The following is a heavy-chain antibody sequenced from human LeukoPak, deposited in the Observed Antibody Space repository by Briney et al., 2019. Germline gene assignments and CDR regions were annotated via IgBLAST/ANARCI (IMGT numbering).Heavy chain of an antibody. D-gene: IGHD1-1*01. V-gene: IGHV1-46*01. CDR3: ARDLVQLERRGWFDP. CDR2: INPSGGST. Sequence: GASVKVSCKASGYTFTSYYMHWVRQAPGQGLEWMGIINPSGGSTSYAQKFQDRVTMTRDTSTSTVYMELSSLRSEDAAVYYCARDLVQLERRGWFDPWGQGTLVTVSS. CDR1: GYTFTSYY. J-gene: IGHJ5*02.